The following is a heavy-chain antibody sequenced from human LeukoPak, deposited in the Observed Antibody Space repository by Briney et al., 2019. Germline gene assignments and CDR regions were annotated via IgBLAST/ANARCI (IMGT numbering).Heavy chain of an antibody. D-gene: IGHD4/OR15-4a*01. CDR1: GVSIKTLY. J-gene: IGHJ4*02. Sequence: SETLSLTCTVSGVSIKTLYWSWIRQPPGKGLEWIGYIYYSGSSNYNPSLESRVTISLETSKNQFSLKINSATAADTAVYYCARDIQGAGHFDYWGQGTLVTVSS. V-gene: IGHV4-59*11. CDR3: ARDIQGAGHFDY. CDR2: IYYSGSS.